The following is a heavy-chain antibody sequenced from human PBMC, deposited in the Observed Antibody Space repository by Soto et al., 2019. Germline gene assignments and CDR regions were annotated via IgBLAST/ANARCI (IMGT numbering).Heavy chain of an antibody. Sequence: EVQLVESGGGLVQPGGSLRLSCAASGFTFSSYEMNWVRQAPGKGLEWVSYISSSGSTIYYADSVKGRFTISRDNARNSLYLQMNSLRAEDTAVYYCARDKVGIHYHYFYGMDVWGQATTVTVSS. CDR3: ARDKVGIHYHYFYGMDV. CDR2: ISSSGSTI. V-gene: IGHV3-48*03. D-gene: IGHD2-21*01. J-gene: IGHJ6*02. CDR1: GFTFSSYE.